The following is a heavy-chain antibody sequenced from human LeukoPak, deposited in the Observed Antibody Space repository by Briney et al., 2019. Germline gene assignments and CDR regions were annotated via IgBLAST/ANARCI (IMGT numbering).Heavy chain of an antibody. J-gene: IGHJ4*02. CDR2: ISYDGSNK. CDR3: AKSWLRDYDILTGYYSGDY. Sequence: GGSLRLFCAASGFTFSSYGMHWVRQSPGKGLEWVAVISYDGSNKYYADSVKGRFTISRDNSKNTLYLQIDSQRAEDTAVYYCAKSWLRDYDILTGYYSGDYWGQGTLVTVSS. CDR1: GFTFSSYG. D-gene: IGHD3-9*01. V-gene: IGHV3-30*18.